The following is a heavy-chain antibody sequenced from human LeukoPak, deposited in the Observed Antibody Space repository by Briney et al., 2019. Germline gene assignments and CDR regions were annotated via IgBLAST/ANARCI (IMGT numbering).Heavy chain of an antibody. J-gene: IGHJ4*02. V-gene: IGHV1-2*06. D-gene: IGHD3-10*01. CDR1: GYSFTDYY. CDR2: INPKRGGT. Sequence: ASVMVSCKASGYSFTDYYMHWVRQAPGQGLEWMGRINPKRGGTNYAQKFQGRVTLTRDTSISTAHMELSRLTFDDTAVYYCALLWFGELWTKDYWGQGTLVTVSS. CDR3: ALLWFGELWTKDY.